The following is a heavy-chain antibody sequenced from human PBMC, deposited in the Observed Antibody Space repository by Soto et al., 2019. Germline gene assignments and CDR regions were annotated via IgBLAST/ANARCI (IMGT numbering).Heavy chain of an antibody. CDR2: ISYDGSNK. CDR1: GFTFSSYA. CDR3: ARVQYYYDSSGYWGDYYGMDV. J-gene: IGHJ6*02. D-gene: IGHD3-22*01. Sequence: GGSLRLSCASSGFTFSSYAMHWVRQAPGKGLEWVAVISYDGSNKYYADSVKGRFTISRDNSKNTLYLQMNSLRAEDTAVYYCARVQYYYDSSGYWGDYYGMDVWGQGTTVTVSS. V-gene: IGHV3-30-3*01.